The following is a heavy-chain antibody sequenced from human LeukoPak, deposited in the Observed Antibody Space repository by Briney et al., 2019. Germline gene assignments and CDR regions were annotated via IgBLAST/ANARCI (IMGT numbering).Heavy chain of an antibody. CDR3: ARERNLEIAVAGTIFDY. V-gene: IGHV3-66*01. Sequence: GGSLRLSCAASGFTVRSYYMAWVRQAPGKGLEWVSVIYSGGDTYYADSVKGRFTISRDNSKNMIYLEMSSLKAEDTAVYYCARERNLEIAVAGTIFDYWGQGTLVTVSS. J-gene: IGHJ4*02. CDR2: IYSGGDT. CDR1: GFTVRSYY. D-gene: IGHD6-19*01.